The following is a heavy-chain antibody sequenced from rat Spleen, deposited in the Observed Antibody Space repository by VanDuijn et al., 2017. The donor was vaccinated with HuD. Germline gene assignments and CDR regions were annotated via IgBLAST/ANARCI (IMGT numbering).Heavy chain of an antibody. CDR2: INYDGSTV. CDR3: TTDSKETTYFDY. J-gene: IGHJ2*01. Sequence: EVQLAESGGGLVQPGRSLKLSCAASGSTFSDYYMAWVRQAPTKGLEWVATINYDGSTVHYRDSVKGRFTVSRDNAKSTLYLQMDSLRSEDTATYYCTTDSKETTYFDYWGQGVMVTVSS. CDR1: GSTFSDYY. D-gene: IGHD4-2*01. V-gene: IGHV5-20*01.